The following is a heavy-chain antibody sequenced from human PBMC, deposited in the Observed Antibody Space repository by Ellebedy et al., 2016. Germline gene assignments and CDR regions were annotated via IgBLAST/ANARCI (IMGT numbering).Heavy chain of an antibody. Sequence: GGSLRLSXAASGFTFSTYEMSWVRQAPGKGLEWVSSISETSTHIYYADSVSGRFTISRDISENTLYLQMNSLRAEDTAVYYCAKETLGYGGFFDYWGQGILVTVSS. V-gene: IGHV3-21*01. J-gene: IGHJ4*02. CDR3: AKETLGYGGFFDY. D-gene: IGHD5-18*01. CDR2: ISETSTHI. CDR1: GFTFSTYE.